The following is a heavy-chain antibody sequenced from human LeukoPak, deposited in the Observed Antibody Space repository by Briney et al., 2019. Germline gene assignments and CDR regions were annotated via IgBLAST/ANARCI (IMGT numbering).Heavy chain of an antibody. D-gene: IGHD1-26*01. CDR1: GYTFTSYD. CDR3: ARGREWELGVNWFDP. V-gene: IGHV1-8*01. Sequence: GASVKVSCKASGYTFTSYDINWVRQATGQGLEWMGWMNPNSGNTGYAQKFQGRVTITRNTSISTAYMELSSLRSEDTAVYYCARGREWELGVNWFDPWGQGTLVTVSS. CDR2: MNPNSGNT. J-gene: IGHJ5*02.